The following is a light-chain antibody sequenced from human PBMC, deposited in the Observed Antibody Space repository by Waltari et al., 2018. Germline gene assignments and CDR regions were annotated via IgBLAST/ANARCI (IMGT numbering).Light chain of an antibody. V-gene: IGKV1-39*01. CDR3: QQFGNSVVT. Sequence: DIQMSQSPSSLSASVGDRVTITCRASQYISDYLHWYQQKPGKAPQLLIYTASTLQSGVPSRFSGSGSGSDFTLTISSLQPEDFAVYYCQQFGNSVVTFGGGAKVEIK. CDR1: QYISDY. CDR2: TAS. J-gene: IGKJ4*01.